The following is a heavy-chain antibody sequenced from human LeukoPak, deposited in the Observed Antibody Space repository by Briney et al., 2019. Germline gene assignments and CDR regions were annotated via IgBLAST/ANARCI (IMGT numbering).Heavy chain of an antibody. V-gene: IGHV3-23*01. J-gene: IGHJ3*02. CDR3: ARTIFGVTHGFDI. CDR2: ISDNGGST. CDR1: GFTFDDYA. Sequence: GRSLRLSCAASGFTFDDYAMHWVRQAPGKGLEWVSVISDNGGSTYYADSVKGRFTISRDNSKNTLYLQMNSLTAEDTAVYYCARTIFGVTHGFDIWGQGTVVTVSS. D-gene: IGHD3-3*01.